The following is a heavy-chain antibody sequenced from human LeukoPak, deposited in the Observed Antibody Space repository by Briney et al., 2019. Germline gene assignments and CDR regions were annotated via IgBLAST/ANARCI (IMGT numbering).Heavy chain of an antibody. CDR1: GYIFMNFG. J-gene: IGHJ5*02. V-gene: IGHV1-18*01. CDR3: ARSGDGNWFDP. CDR2: ISAYNGDT. Sequence: GASVKVSCKASGYIFMNFGMGWVRLAPGQGLEWLGWISAYNGDTNYAQKFRGRVTMTTDTSTSTAYMEVRSLTSDDTAIYYCARSGDGNWFDPWGQGTLVIVSS.